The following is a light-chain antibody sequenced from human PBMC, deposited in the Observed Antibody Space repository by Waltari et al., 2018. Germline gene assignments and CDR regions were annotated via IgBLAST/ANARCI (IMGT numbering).Light chain of an antibody. J-gene: IGKJ2*01. Sequence: XIXMTQSXXXXXVSLGXXAXLXCXSXXCGLYSSNNENYLAWYQQKPGHPPKLLIYWASTRESGVPDRFSGSGSGTDFTLTINSLQAEDVAVYYCQQYYSTPYTFGQGTKLEIK. CDR2: WAS. V-gene: IGKV4-1*01. CDR1: XCGLYSSNNENY. CDR3: QQYYSTPYT.